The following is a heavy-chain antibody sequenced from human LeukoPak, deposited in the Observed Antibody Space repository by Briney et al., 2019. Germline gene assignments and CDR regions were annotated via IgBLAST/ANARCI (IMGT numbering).Heavy chain of an antibody. CDR2: TSSSGGST. D-gene: IGHD6-13*01. CDR1: GFTFSSYA. Sequence: GGSLRLSCAASGFTFSSYAMTWVRQAPGKGLEWVSGTSSSGGSTYYTDSVKGRFTISRDNSWNTLSLQMNSLRAEDTATYYCAKGWSKSSLDGFDTWGQGTMVTVSS. J-gene: IGHJ3*02. V-gene: IGHV3-23*01. CDR3: AKGWSKSSLDGFDT.